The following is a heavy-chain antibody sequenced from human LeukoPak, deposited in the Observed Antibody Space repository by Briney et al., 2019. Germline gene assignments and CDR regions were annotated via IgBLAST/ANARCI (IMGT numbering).Heavy chain of an antibody. Sequence: GGSLRLSCAASRFTFSDYGMHWVRQAPGMGLEWVAVIWYDGSRRHYADSVKGRFTISRDNSKNTLYLEMSSLRAEDTAVYYCARDPDGLRGYSFAYFHSWGQGTLVTVSS. CDR2: IWYDGSRR. V-gene: IGHV3-33*01. CDR1: RFTFSDYG. J-gene: IGHJ4*02. D-gene: IGHD5-12*01. CDR3: ARDPDGLRGYSFAYFHS.